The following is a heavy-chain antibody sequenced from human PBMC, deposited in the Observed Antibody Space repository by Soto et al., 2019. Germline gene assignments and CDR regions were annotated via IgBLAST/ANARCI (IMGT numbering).Heavy chain of an antibody. Sequence: QVHLVQSGAEVKKPGASVKVSCKTSGYTFRSYGISWVRQAPGQGLEWMGWISAYTGDTKYAQKVQGRVTMTTDTSTSTAYMELTSLRSDDTAVYYCARDGPPPYYYSTSSAWPDHWGQGTLVTVSS. D-gene: IGHD6-6*01. CDR3: ARDGPPPYYYSTSSAWPDH. CDR1: GYTFRSYG. J-gene: IGHJ4*02. CDR2: ISAYTGDT. V-gene: IGHV1-18*01.